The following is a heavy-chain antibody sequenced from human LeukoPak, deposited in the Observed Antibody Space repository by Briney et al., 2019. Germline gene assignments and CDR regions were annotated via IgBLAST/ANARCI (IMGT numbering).Heavy chain of an antibody. D-gene: IGHD5-18*01. Sequence: ASVKVSCKASGYTFTSYGISWVRQAPGQGLEWMGWISAYNGNTNYAQKLQGRVTMTTDTSTSTAYMELRSLRSDDTAVYYCARALRGYSYGYDDAFDIWGQGTMVTVSS. CDR2: ISAYNGNT. CDR1: GYTFTSYG. V-gene: IGHV1-18*01. CDR3: ARALRGYSYGYDDAFDI. J-gene: IGHJ3*02.